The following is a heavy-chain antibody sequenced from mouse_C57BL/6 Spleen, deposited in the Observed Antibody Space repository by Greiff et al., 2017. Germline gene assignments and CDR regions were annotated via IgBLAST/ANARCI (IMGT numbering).Heavy chain of an antibody. CDR2: IYPSDSET. CDR3: ASGGLYRGFAY. CDR1: GYTFTSYW. J-gene: IGHJ3*01. Sequence: VQLQQSGAELVRPGSSVKLSCKASGYTFTSYWMDWVKQRPGQGLEWIGNIYPSDSETHYNQKFKDKATLTVDKSSSTAYMQLSSLTSEDSAVYYCASGGLYRGFAYWGQGTLVTVSA. V-gene: IGHV1-61*01. D-gene: IGHD6-1*01.